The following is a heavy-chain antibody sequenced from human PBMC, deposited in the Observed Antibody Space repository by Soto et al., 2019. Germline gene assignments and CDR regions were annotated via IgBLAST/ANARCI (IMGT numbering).Heavy chain of an antibody. CDR1: GFTFSDYY. D-gene: IGHD2-2*01. CDR3: ASGSDIVVVPAPMDPFDY. Sequence: GGSLRLSCAASGFTFSDYYMSWIRQAPGKGLEWVSYISSSGSTIYYADSVKGRFTISRDNAKNSLYLQMNSLRAEDTAVYYCASGSDIVVVPAPMDPFDYWGQGTLVTVST. CDR2: ISSSGSTI. J-gene: IGHJ4*02. V-gene: IGHV3-11*01.